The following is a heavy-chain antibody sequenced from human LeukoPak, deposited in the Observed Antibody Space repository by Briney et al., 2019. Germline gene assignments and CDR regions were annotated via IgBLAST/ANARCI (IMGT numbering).Heavy chain of an antibody. CDR3: ARVRRTSCDDY. V-gene: IGHV3-48*01. CDR2: ISSSSSTI. D-gene: IGHD2-2*01. Sequence: GGSLRLSCAASGFTFSSYSMNWVRQAPGKGLEWVSYISSSSSTIYYADSVKGRFTISRDNAKNSLYLQMNSLRAEDTAVYYCARVRRTSCDDYWGQGTLVTVSS. J-gene: IGHJ4*02. CDR1: GFTFSSYS.